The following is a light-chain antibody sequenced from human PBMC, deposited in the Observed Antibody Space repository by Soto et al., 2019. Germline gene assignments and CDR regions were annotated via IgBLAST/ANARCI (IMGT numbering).Light chain of an antibody. V-gene: IGKV3-11*01. Sequence: ESVLIQSPANLSKTKGERATLSCRASQSVSTYLAWYQQKPGQAPRLLIYDASNRATGIPARFSGSGSGTDFTLTISSLEPEDFAVYYCQQRNNWPITFGQGTRLEIK. CDR3: QQRNNWPIT. CDR1: QSVSTY. CDR2: DAS. J-gene: IGKJ5*01.